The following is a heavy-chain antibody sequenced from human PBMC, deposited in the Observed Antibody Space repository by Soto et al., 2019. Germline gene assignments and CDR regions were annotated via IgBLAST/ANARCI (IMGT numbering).Heavy chain of an antibody. CDR2: ISYDGSNK. Sequence: GGSLRLSCAASGFTFSSYAMHWVRQAPGKGLEWVAVISYDGSNKYYADSVKGRFTISRDNSKNTLYLQMNSLRAEDTAVYYCASGDAYCGGACYSSGSVLDYWGQGTLVTVS. CDR3: ASGDAYCGGACYSSGSVLDY. CDR1: GFTFSSYA. D-gene: IGHD2-21*02. V-gene: IGHV3-30-3*01. J-gene: IGHJ4*02.